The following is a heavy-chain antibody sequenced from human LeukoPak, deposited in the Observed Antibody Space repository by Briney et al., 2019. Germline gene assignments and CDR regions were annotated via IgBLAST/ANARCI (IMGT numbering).Heavy chain of an antibody. J-gene: IGHJ4*02. CDR1: GGSISSGDYY. V-gene: IGHV4-30-4*01. D-gene: IGHD3-9*01. CDR3: AVDLTGYYGY. CDR2: IYYSGST. Sequence: SETLSLTCTVSGGSISSGDYYWSWIRQPPGKGLEWIGYIYYSGSTYYNPSLKSRVTISVDTSKNQFSLKLSSVTAADTVVYYCAVDLTGYYGYWGQGTLVTVSS.